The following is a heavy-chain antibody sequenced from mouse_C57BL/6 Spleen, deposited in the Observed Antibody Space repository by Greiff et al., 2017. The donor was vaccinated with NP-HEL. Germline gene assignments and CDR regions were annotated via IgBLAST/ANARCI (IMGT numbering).Heavy chain of an antibody. CDR2: INPNNGGT. CDR1: GYTFTDYN. J-gene: IGHJ1*03. Sequence: VQLQQSGPELVKPGASVKIPCKASGYTFTDYNMDWVKQSHGKSLEWIGDINPNNGGTIYNQKFKGKATLTVDKSSSTAYMELRSLTSEDTAVYYCARRDYEGYFDVWGTGTTVTVSS. CDR3: ARRDYEGYFDV. D-gene: IGHD2-4*01. V-gene: IGHV1-18*01.